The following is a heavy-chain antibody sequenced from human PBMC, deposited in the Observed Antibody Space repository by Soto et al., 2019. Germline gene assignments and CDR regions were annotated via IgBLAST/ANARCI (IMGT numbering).Heavy chain of an antibody. D-gene: IGHD1-26*01. V-gene: IGHV1-24*01. CDR3: AAGQKIVGQRAFDY. Sequence: ASAKVSCKVPQYTLSELSIPWVRQTTGKGLEWLGNFYPEDCETPFAQKFRGRVSMTEDTSTDTAYMELTSLRFDDTAVYYCAAGQKIVGQRAFDYWGQ. CDR2: FYPEDCET. J-gene: IGHJ4*02. CDR1: QYTLSELS.